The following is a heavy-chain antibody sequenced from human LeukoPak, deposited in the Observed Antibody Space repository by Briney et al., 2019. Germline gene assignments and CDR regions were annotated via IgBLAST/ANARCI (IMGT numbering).Heavy chain of an antibody. V-gene: IGHV3-23*01. Sequence: ASETLSLTCTVSGGSIRSYYWSWIRQPPGKGLEWVSAVSGSGGSTHYADSVKGRFTISRDNSKNTLYLQMNSLRAEDTAVYYCAKKDYIAARGYFDYWGQGTLVTVSS. D-gene: IGHD6-13*01. J-gene: IGHJ4*02. CDR2: VSGSGGST. CDR3: AKKDYIAARGYFDY. CDR1: GGSIRSYY.